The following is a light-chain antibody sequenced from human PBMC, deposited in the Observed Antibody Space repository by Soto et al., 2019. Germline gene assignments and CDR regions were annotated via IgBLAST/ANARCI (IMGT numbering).Light chain of an antibody. V-gene: IGLV2-14*01. CDR3: SSYTSSSTRV. Sequence: QSALTQPASVSGSPGQSITISCTGTSSDVGGYNYVSWYQQQPGKAPKLMIYEVSNRPSGVSNRFSGSKSGNTASLTISGLQAEDEADYYCSSYTSSSTRVFGGGTKLIVL. CDR1: SSDVGGYNY. CDR2: EVS. J-gene: IGLJ3*02.